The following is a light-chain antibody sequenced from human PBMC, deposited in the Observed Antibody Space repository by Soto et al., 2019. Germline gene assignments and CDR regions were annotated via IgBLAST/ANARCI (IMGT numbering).Light chain of an antibody. CDR2: EVS. CDR1: SSDVGGYNH. J-gene: IGLJ2*01. Sequence: QSALTQPASVSESPGQSITISCAGTSSDVGGYNHVSWYQQHADKAPKLLIHEVSNRPSGVSNRFSGSKSGNTASLTISGLQAEDEAEYYCSSYTGSSINTVVFGGGTKLTVL. V-gene: IGLV2-14*01. CDR3: SSYTGSSINTVV.